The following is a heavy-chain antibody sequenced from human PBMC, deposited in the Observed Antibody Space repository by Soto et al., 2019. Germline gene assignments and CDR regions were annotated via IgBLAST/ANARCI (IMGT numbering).Heavy chain of an antibody. CDR2: ISGYKSNT. V-gene: IGHV1-18*01. J-gene: IGHJ4*02. D-gene: IGHD4-17*01. CDR1: GYTFTNYG. Sequence: QVQLVQSGAEVKKPGASVKVSCRAAGYTFTNYGVSWVRQAPGQGREWMGWISGYKSNTKYAHKVQGRDTMTIDTSTSTGYVELRSLRSDDTAVYYCARDMCVHDNGDYVDYWGQGTRVTVSS. CDR3: ARDMCVHDNGDYVDY.